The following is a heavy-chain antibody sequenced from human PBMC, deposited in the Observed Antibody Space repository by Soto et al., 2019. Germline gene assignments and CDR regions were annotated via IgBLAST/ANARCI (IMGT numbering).Heavy chain of an antibody. V-gene: IGHV1-18*01. D-gene: IGHD2-8*01. CDR3: ARGEKYCTNGVCACSGMDV. J-gene: IGHJ6*02. Sequence: QVQLVQSGAEVKKPAASVKVSCKASGYTFTSYGISWVRQAPGQGLEWMGWISAYNGNTNYAQKFQGRVNMTTDTSTSTAHKELRSLRSDDTAEYCCARGEKYCTNGVCACSGMDVWGQGTTVTVTS. CDR2: ISAYNGNT. CDR1: GYTFTSYG.